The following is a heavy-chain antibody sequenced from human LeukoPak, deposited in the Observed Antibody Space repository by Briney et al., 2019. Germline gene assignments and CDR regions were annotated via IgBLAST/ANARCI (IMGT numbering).Heavy chain of an antibody. Sequence: PSQTLSLTCTVSGGSISSGGYYWSWIRQHPGKGLEWIGYIYYSGSTYYNPSLKSRVTISVDTSKNQFSLKLSSVTAADTAVYYCARDIRAVTTIGRASAGHYYYYYGMDVWGQGTTVTVSS. D-gene: IGHD4-11*01. J-gene: IGHJ6*02. CDR1: GGSISSGGYY. CDR3: ARDIRAVTTIGRASAGHYYYYYGMDV. CDR2: IYYSGST. V-gene: IGHV4-31*03.